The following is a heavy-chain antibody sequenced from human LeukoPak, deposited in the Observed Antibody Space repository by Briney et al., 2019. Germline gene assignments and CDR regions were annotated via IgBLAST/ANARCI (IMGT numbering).Heavy chain of an antibody. CDR3: ARESYYYDSSGLLPGRRFEP. CDR1: GGSISSGDYY. D-gene: IGHD3-22*01. J-gene: IGHJ5*02. V-gene: IGHV4-30-4*01. CDR2: IYYSGST. Sequence: SQTLSLTCTVSGGSISSGDYYWSWIRQPPGKGLEWIGYIYYSGSTYYNPSLKSRVTISVDTSKNQFSLKLSSVTAADTAVYYCARESYYYDSSGLLPGRRFEPWGQGTLVTVSS.